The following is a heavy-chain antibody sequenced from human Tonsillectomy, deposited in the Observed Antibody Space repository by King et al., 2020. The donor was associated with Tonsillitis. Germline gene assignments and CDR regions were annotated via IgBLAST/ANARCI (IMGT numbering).Heavy chain of an antibody. V-gene: IGHV4-59*01. CDR2: IYYSGST. CDR3: ASQSVGTFDY. CDR1: GGSISSYY. J-gene: IGHJ4*02. D-gene: IGHD1-1*01. Sequence: VQLQESGPGLVKPSETLSLTCTVSGGSISSYYWSWIRQPPGKGLEWIGYIYYSGSTNYNPSLKSRVTISVDTSKNQFSLKLSVVTAADTAVYYCASQSVGTFDYWGQGTLVTVSS.